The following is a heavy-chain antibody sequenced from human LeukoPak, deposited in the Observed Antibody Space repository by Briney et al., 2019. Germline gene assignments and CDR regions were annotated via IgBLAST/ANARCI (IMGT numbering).Heavy chain of an antibody. V-gene: IGHV4-38-2*02. CDR3: ARGFGPYYYYYMDV. Sequence: PSETLSLTCTVSGYSISSGYYGGWIRRPPGKGLEWIGSIYHSGSTYYNPSLKSRVTISVDTSKNQFSLKLSSVTAADTAVYYCARGFGPYYYYYMDVWGKGTTVTVSS. CDR1: GYSISSGYY. J-gene: IGHJ6*03. D-gene: IGHD3-10*01. CDR2: IYHSGST.